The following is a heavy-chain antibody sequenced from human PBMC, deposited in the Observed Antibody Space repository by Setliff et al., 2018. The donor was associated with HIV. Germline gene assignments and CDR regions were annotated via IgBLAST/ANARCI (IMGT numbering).Heavy chain of an antibody. CDR1: GDSIRSHY. CDR3: ARDHGAYEGGFGE. D-gene: IGHD4-17*01. Sequence: LSLTCTVSGDSIRSHYWSWIRQPPGKGLEWIGYVYYSGITYYNPSLESRVTISQDTSKNQFSLKLTSVTAADTAVYYCARDHGAYEGGFGEWGQGTMVTVSS. J-gene: IGHJ3*01. V-gene: IGHV4-59*11. CDR2: VYYSGIT.